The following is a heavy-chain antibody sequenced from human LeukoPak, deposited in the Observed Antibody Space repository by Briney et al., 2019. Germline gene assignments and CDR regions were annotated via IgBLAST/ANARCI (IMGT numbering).Heavy chain of an antibody. CDR2: INPSSGGT. Sequence: ASVKVSCKASGYTFTDYYMHWVRQAPGQGLEWVGWINPSSGGTNYAQKFQGRVTVTRDTSISTAYMDLSRLRSDDTAVYYCARAGVWDYSDSSGYHNAAFDIWGQGTMVTVSS. CDR1: GYTFTDYY. CDR3: ARAGVWDYSDSSGYHNAAFDI. J-gene: IGHJ3*02. D-gene: IGHD3-22*01. V-gene: IGHV1-2*02.